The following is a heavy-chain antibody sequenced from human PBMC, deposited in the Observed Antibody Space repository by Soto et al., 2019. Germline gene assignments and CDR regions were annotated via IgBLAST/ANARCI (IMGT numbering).Heavy chain of an antibody. D-gene: IGHD2-15*01. V-gene: IGHV6-1*01. CDR3: ARGMGQCSGGSCAYGMDV. J-gene: IGHJ6*02. CDR2: TYYRSKWYN. CDR1: GDSVSSNSAA. Sequence: SQTLSLTCAISGDSVSSNSAAWNWIRQSPSRGLEWLGRTYYRSKWYNDYAVSVKSRITINPDTSKNQFSLQLNSVTPEDTAVYYCARGMGQCSGGSCAYGMDVWGQGTTVTVSS.